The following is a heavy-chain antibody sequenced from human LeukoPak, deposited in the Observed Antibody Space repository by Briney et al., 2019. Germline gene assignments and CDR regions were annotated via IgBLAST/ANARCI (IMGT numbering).Heavy chain of an antibody. Sequence: SVKVSCKASGGTFSSYAISWVRLAPGQGLEWMGRIIPILGIANYAQKFQGRVTITAGKSTSTAYMELSSLRSEDTAVYYCARDGGSGSTDYWGQGTLVTVSS. V-gene: IGHV1-69*04. CDR3: ARDGGSGSTDY. J-gene: IGHJ4*02. D-gene: IGHD3-10*01. CDR2: IIPILGIA. CDR1: GGTFSSYA.